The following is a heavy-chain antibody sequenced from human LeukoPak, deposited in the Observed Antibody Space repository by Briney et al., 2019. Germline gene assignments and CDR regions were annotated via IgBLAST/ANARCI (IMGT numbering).Heavy chain of an antibody. CDR3: AREIFWSGYFSNLHFDY. CDR1: EFTFSSYN. CDR2: ISSSSSYI. D-gene: IGHD3-3*01. Sequence: MSGGSLRLSCVASEFTFSSYNMNWDRQAPGKGLEWVSSISSSSSYIYYADSVRGRFTISRDNAKNSLYLQMNNLRPEDTAVHYCAREIFWSGYFSNLHFDYWGQGTLVTVSS. V-gene: IGHV3-21*06. J-gene: IGHJ4*02.